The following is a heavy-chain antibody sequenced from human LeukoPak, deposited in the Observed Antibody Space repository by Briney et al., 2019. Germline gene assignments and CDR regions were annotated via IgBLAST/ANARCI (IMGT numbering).Heavy chain of an antibody. Sequence: GGSLRLSCAASGLTFSSYAMHWVRQAPGKGLEWVSGISGRGTNKDYADSVKGRFTISRDNSKNTLYLQMNSLTAEDTAVYYCARDGTVTAGPSDPWGGGTLVTVSS. D-gene: IGHD4-17*01. CDR2: ISGRGTNK. J-gene: IGHJ5*02. V-gene: IGHV3-23*01. CDR1: GLTFSSYA. CDR3: ARDGTVTAGPSDP.